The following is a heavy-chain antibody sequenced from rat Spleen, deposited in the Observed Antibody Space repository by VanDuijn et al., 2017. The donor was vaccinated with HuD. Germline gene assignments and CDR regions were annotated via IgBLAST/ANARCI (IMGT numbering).Heavy chain of an antibody. CDR2: ISYDGGST. J-gene: IGHJ3*01. Sequence: EVQLVESGGGLVQPGRSMKLSCAASGFTFSNYGMAWVRQAPKKGLEWVAYISYDGGSTYYRDPVKGRFTISRDNAKSTLYLQMDSLRSEDTATYYCTTSSGDSGLLWFAYWGQGTLVTVSS. V-gene: IGHV5-20*01. CDR3: TTSSGDSGLLWFAY. CDR1: GFTFSNYG. D-gene: IGHD4-3*01.